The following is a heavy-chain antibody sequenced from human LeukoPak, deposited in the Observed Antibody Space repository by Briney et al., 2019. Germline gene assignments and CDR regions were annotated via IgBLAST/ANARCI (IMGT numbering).Heavy chain of an antibody. V-gene: IGHV4-4*02. D-gene: IGHD3-3*01. J-gene: IGHJ6*03. Sequence: GSLRLSCAASGFTLSSYWMYWVRQAPGKGLEWIGEVYHSGSTNYNPSLKSRVTISVDKSKNQFSLKLSSVTAADTAVYYCARVEWLLDYYYYMDVWGKGTTVTVSS. CDR3: ARVEWLLDYYYYMDV. CDR1: GFTLSSYW. CDR2: VYHSGST.